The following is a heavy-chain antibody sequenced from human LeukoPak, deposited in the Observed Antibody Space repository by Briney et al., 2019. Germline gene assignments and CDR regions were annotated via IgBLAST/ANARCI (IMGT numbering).Heavy chain of an antibody. Sequence: GSLRLSCAASGFTFSSYSMNWVRQAPGKGLEWVSSISDSSSYIYYSDSVKGRFTISRDTAKNSLYLQMNSLRAEDTAVYYCAREGSMLRGVSAFDIWGQGTMVTVSS. CDR1: GFTFSSYS. CDR2: ISDSSSYI. V-gene: IGHV3-21*01. J-gene: IGHJ3*02. CDR3: AREGSMLRGVSAFDI. D-gene: IGHD3-10*01.